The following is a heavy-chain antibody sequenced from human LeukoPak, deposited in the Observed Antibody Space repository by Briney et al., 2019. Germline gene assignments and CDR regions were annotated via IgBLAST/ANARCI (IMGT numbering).Heavy chain of an antibody. J-gene: IGHJ4*02. D-gene: IGHD3-16*01. CDR3: AKVKSPGGDYYFDY. V-gene: IGHV3-23*01. CDR2: ISGSGGNT. Sequence: GGSLRLSCAASGFTFSSYAMSWVRQAPGKGLEWVSVISGSGGNTYYADSVKGRFTISRDNPKNTLYLQMNSLRAEDTAVYYCAKVKSPGGDYYFDYWGQGTLVTVSS. CDR1: GFTFSSYA.